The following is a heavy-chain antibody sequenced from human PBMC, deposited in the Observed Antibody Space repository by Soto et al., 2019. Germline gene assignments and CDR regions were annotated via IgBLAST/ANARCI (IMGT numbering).Heavy chain of an antibody. Sequence: SETLSLTCAVSGGSISSSNWWSWVRQPPGKGLEWIGEIYHSGSTNYNPSLMSRVTISVDKSKNQFSLKLSSVTAADTAVYYCARVRLGYCSSTSCYRFDPWGQGTLVTVSS. CDR1: GGSISSSNW. J-gene: IGHJ5*02. CDR2: IYHSGST. D-gene: IGHD2-2*02. V-gene: IGHV4-4*02. CDR3: ARVRLGYCSSTSCYRFDP.